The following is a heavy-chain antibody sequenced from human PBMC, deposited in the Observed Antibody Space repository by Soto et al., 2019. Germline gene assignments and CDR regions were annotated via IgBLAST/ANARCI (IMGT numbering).Heavy chain of an antibody. D-gene: IGHD3-9*01. CDR2: IIPIFGTA. V-gene: IGHV1-69*13. CDR3: ARGKVGIYDILTGYSYWFDP. CDR1: GGTFSSYA. J-gene: IGHJ5*02. Sequence: SVKVSCKASGGTFSSYAISWVRQAPGQGLEWMGGIIPIFGTANYAQKFQGRVTITADESTSTAYMELSSLRSEDTAVYYCARGKVGIYDILTGYSYWFDPWGQGTLVTVSS.